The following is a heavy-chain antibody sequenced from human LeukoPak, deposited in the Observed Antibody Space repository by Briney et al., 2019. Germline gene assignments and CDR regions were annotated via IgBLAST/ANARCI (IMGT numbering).Heavy chain of an antibody. D-gene: IGHD6-6*01. CDR2: VYHIGTT. CDR1: GGSIKNPTSY. CDR3: ARNTSSSPWFDP. J-gene: IGHJ5*02. V-gene: IGHV4-61*03. Sequence: SETLSLTCTVSGGSIKNPTSYWSWIRQAPWKGLEWIGNVYHIGTTTYNSSLKGRVTISVDTSKNHFSLEMASVTPEDTALYYCARNTSSSPWFDPWGQGTLVIVSS.